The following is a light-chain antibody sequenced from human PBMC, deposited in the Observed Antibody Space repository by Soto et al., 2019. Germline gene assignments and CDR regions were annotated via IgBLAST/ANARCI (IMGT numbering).Light chain of an antibody. CDR3: QQYESFSPYT. Sequence: DIQMTQSPYTLSAFVGDRVTITCRASQSVSSSLAWYQQKPGKAPKLLIYAASTLESGVSSRFSGSGFGTEFTLTISSLQPDDFATSYCQQYESFSPYTFGQGTNVEIK. J-gene: IGKJ2*01. CDR1: QSVSSS. CDR2: AAS. V-gene: IGKV1-5*01.